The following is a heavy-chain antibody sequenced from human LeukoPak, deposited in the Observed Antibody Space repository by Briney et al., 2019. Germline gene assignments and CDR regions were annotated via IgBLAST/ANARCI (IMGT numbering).Heavy chain of an antibody. CDR2: ISGGGGGTT. J-gene: IGHJ5*02. D-gene: IGHD1-1*01. CDR1: GFTFSSCA. Sequence: GGSLRLSCVVSGFTFSSCAMTWVRQAPGKGLEWVSAISGGGGGTTSYAASVKGRFTISGDNYKNTVYLQMHSLRAEDTAIYFCAKVRGGGWNGGDRWGQGTLVTVSS. V-gene: IGHV3-23*01. CDR3: AKVRGGGWNGGDR.